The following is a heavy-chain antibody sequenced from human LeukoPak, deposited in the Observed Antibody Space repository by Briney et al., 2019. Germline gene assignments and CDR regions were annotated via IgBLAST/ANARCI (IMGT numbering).Heavy chain of an antibody. CDR3: ARADNLAAAGTLDY. V-gene: IGHV3-30*02. D-gene: IGHD6-13*01. J-gene: IGHJ4*02. CDR1: GFSFNNYG. CDR2: IRYDGSNK. Sequence: GGSLRLPCAASGFSFNNYGMHWVRQAPGKGLEWVAFIRYDGSNKYYADSVKGRFTISRDNSKNTLYLQMNSLRAEDTAVYYCARADNLAAAGTLDYWGQGTLVTVSS.